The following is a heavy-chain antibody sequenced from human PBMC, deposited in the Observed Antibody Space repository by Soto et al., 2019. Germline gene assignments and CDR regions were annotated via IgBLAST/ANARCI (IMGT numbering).Heavy chain of an antibody. CDR3: ARTYGNSWYSP. D-gene: IGHD2-2*02. J-gene: IGHJ5*02. CDR1: GDTFTSYG. V-gene: IGHV1-18*01. Sequence: QVQLVQSGAEVKKPGASVKVSCKASGDTFTSYGITWVRQAPGQGLEWMGGISTYNGNTNYAQNLQGRVTMTTDTFTNTAYMELRSLRSDDTAVYYCARTYGNSWYSPWGQGTLVTVSS. CDR2: ISTYNGNT.